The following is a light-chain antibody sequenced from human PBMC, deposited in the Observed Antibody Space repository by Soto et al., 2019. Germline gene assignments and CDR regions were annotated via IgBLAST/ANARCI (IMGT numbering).Light chain of an antibody. CDR2: RTS. CDR1: TGAVTSDYY. J-gene: IGLJ3*02. V-gene: IGLV7-43*01. CDR3: VLLYGGAWV. Sequence: QAVVTQEPSLTVSPGGTVTLTCALTTGAVTSDYYPNWFQRSPGQALRTLIYRTSNKHSWTPARFSGSLLGGKAALTLSGVQPEDEADYYCVLLYGGAWVFGGGTKLTVL.